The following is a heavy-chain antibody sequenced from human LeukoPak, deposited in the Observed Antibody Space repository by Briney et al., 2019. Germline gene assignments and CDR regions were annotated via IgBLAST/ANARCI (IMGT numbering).Heavy chain of an antibody. D-gene: IGHD3-22*01. CDR2: IYTSGST. CDR1: GGSISSYY. CDR3: ARDDSSGYYSYNAFDI. V-gene: IGHV4-4*07. Sequence: SETLSLTCTVSGGSISSYYWSWIRQPAGKGLEWIGRIYTSGSTNYNPSLKSRVTMSVDTSKNQFSLKLSSVTAAGTAVYYCARDDSSGYYSYNAFDIWGQGTMVTVSS. J-gene: IGHJ3*02.